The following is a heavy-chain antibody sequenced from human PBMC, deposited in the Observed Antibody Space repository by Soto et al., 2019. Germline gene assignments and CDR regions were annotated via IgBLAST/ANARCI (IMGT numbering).Heavy chain of an antibody. V-gene: IGHV1-2*04. CDR3: ARGVIAVTGKPDFDN. D-gene: IGHD6-19*01. CDR1: GYTFTDYY. J-gene: IGHJ4*02. CDR2: INPNSGGT. Sequence: QVQLVQSGAELKKPGASVKVSCKASGYTFTDYYMHWVRQAPGQGLEWMGWINPNSGGTHYAQKFQDWVTMTRDTSINTAYMELSRMRSDDTAVYYCARGVIAVTGKPDFDNWGQGTLVTVSS.